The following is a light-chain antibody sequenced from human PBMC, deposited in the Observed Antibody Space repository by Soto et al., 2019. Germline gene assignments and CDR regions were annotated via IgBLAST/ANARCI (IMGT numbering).Light chain of an antibody. Sequence: EIVLTQSPGTLSLSPGERATLSCRASQSVGSSYLAWYQQKPGQPPRLLIYGASSRATGIPDRFSGSGSGTDFTLTISRLEPEDFAVFYCQHYDSLPITFGQGTRLEIK. CDR1: QSVGSSY. V-gene: IGKV3-20*01. CDR3: QHYDSLPIT. CDR2: GAS. J-gene: IGKJ5*01.